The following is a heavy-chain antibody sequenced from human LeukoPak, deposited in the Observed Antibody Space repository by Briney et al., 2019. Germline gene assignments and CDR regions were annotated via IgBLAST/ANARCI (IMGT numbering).Heavy chain of an antibody. CDR1: GYSLTELS. J-gene: IGHJ3*02. CDR3: ATPRLYSVSYFAFDI. CDR2: FDPEDGET. Sequence: ASVKVSCKVSGYSLTELSMHWVRQAPGKGLEWMGGFDPEDGETIYAQKFQGRVTMTEDTSTDTAYMELSSLRSEDTAVYYCATPRLYSVSYFAFDIWGQGTMVTVSS. D-gene: IGHD1-26*01. V-gene: IGHV1-24*01.